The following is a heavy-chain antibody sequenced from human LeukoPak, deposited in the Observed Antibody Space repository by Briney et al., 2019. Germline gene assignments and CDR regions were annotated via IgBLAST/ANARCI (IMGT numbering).Heavy chain of an antibody. J-gene: IGHJ3*02. V-gene: IGHV1-8*01. CDR1: GYSFTSYD. Sequence: GASVKVSCKASGYSFTSYDINWVRQATGQGLEWMGWMNPNSGNTGYAQKFQGRVTMTRNTSISTAYMELSSLRSEDTAVYYCARTPLELGGWWGGNDAFDIWGQGTMVTVSS. CDR3: ARTPLELGGWWGGNDAFDI. D-gene: IGHD7-27*01. CDR2: MNPNSGNT.